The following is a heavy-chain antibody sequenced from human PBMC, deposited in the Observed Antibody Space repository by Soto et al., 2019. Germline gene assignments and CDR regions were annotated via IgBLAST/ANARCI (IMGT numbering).Heavy chain of an antibody. CDR2: ISSSSSSI. Sequence: EVQLVESGGGLVKPGGSLRLSCAASGFTFSSYSMNWVRQAPGKGLEWVSSISSSSSSIYYADSVKGRFTISRDNAKNSLYLQMNSLRAEDTAVYYFARDPSDLWEPDQYFQRWGQGTLVTVSS. CDR1: GFTFSSYS. CDR3: ARDPSDLWEPDQYFQR. J-gene: IGHJ1*01. V-gene: IGHV3-21*01. D-gene: IGHD1-26*01.